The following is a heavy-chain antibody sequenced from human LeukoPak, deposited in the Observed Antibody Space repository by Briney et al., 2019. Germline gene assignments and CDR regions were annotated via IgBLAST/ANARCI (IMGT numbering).Heavy chain of an antibody. Sequence: YPSETLTLTCTASGFTISSYYWSWIRQPPGKGLEWIAHINYTGSTNHNPSLKSRITMSIDTSKNQFSLKLSSVTAADTAVYYCAGTSSSYCSGGSCYGKFQTWGQGTLVTVSS. J-gene: IGHJ1*01. D-gene: IGHD2-15*01. CDR1: GFTISSYY. CDR2: INYTGST. CDR3: AGTSSSYCSGGSCYGKFQT. V-gene: IGHV4-59*08.